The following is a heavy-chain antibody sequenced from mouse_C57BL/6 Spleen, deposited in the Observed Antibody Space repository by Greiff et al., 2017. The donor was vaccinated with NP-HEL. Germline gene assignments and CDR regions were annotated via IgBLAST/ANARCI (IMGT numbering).Heavy chain of an antibody. CDR2: INPNNGGT. Sequence: VQLQQSGPELVKPGASVKIPCKASGYTFTDYNMDWVKQSHGKSLEWIGDINPNNGGTIYNQKFKGKATLTVDKSSSTAYMELRSLTSEDTAVYYCARSFITTVDWYFDVWGTGTTVTVSS. D-gene: IGHD1-1*01. CDR3: ARSFITTVDWYFDV. V-gene: IGHV1-18*01. CDR1: GYTFTDYN. J-gene: IGHJ1*03.